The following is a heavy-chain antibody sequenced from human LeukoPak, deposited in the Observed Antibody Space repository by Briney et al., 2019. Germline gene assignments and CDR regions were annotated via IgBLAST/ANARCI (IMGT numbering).Heavy chain of an antibody. CDR2: INPSGGTT. CDR1: GYTFTNFY. V-gene: IGHV1-46*01. J-gene: IGHJ4*02. D-gene: IGHD2-8*01. CDR3: ARETLYYGDRGYYFAY. Sequence: ASVKVSCKASGYTFTNFYMHWVRQAPGQGPEWMGLINPSGGTTTYAQKFQGRVTMTRDTSTSTFYMDLSSLKSEDTAVYYCARETLYYGDRGYYFAYWGQGTLVTVSS.